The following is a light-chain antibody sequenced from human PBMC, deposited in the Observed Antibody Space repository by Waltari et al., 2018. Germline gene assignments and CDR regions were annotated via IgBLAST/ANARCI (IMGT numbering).Light chain of an antibody. CDR2: HNR. Sequence: SYVLTQPPSVSVAPGQTTRITSGGDNIESKSVHWYQQKPGQAPVLLVYHNRDRPSRIPERFSGSNSGNTATLTITRVEAGDEAEYYCQVWHSISDHPGVFGTGTKVTVL. CDR3: QVWHSISDHPGV. V-gene: IGLV3-21*02. J-gene: IGLJ1*01. CDR1: NIESKS.